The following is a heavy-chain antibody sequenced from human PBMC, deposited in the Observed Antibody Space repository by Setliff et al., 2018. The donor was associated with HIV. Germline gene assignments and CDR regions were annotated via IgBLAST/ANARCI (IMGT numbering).Heavy chain of an antibody. V-gene: IGHV1-18*01. CDR2: ISAYSGNT. D-gene: IGHD1-1*01. CDR3: ARLETGTTGDAFDI. Sequence: ASVKVSCKASGYTFTTYDLSWVRQAPGQGLEWMGWISAYSGNTNYAQKVQDRVTMTTDTSTSTAYMELRSLRSDDTAVYYCARLETGTTGDAFDIWGQGTMVT. CDR1: GYTFTTYD. J-gene: IGHJ3*02.